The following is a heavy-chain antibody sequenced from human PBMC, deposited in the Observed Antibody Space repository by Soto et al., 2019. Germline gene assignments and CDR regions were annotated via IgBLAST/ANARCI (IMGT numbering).Heavy chain of an antibody. D-gene: IGHD6-13*01. CDR3: AKDGGYSDSWVGYSDY. J-gene: IGHJ4*02. CDR1: GFTFDDYA. Sequence: EVQLVESGGVVVQFGGSLRLSCAASGFTFDDYAMHWVRQAPGKGLEWVSLITRDGATTYYADSVKGRFTISRDNSKNSLYLQMNSLRPDDTAFYYCAKDGGYSDSWVGYSDYWGQGTLVTVSS. CDR2: ITRDGATT. V-gene: IGHV3-43D*04.